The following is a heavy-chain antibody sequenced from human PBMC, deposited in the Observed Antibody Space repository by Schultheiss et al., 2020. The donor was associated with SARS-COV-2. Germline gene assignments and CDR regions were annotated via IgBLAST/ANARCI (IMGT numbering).Heavy chain of an antibody. CDR3: ARGSSPAQSPGGTVTTSRAFDI. CDR2: INPSGGST. J-gene: IGHJ3*02. Sequence: ASVKVSCKASGGTFSSYTISWVRQAPGQGLEWMGIINPSGGSTSYAQKFQGRVTMTRDTSTSTVYMELSSLRSEDTAVYYCARGSSPAQSPGGTVTTSRAFDIWGQGTMVTVSS. V-gene: IGHV1-46*03. D-gene: IGHD4-17*01. CDR1: GGTFSSYT.